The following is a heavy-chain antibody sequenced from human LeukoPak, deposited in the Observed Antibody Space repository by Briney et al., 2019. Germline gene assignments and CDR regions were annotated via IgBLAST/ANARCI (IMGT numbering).Heavy chain of an antibody. CDR3: ARERSRSGYDY. Sequence: GGSLRLSCAASGFTFSTYAMNWVRQAPGKGLEWISYISSSSSSIYHADSVKGRFTISRDNAKNSLYLQMSSLRDEDTAVYYCARERSRSGYDYWGQGTLVTVSS. V-gene: IGHV3-48*02. CDR1: GFTFSTYA. J-gene: IGHJ4*02. D-gene: IGHD5-12*01. CDR2: ISSSSSSI.